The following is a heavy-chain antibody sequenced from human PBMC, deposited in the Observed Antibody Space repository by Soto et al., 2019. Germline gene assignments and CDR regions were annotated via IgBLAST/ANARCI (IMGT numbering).Heavy chain of an antibody. V-gene: IGHV3-23*01. CDR2: ISGSGGST. Sequence: EVQLLESGGGLVQPGGSLRLSCAASGFTFSSYAMSWVRQAPGKGLEWVSAISGSGGSTYYADSVKGRFTISRDNSKNTLYLQMNSLRAEDTAVYYCAKGPFSSGDYGSILSSFDYWGQGTLVTVSS. J-gene: IGHJ4*02. D-gene: IGHD4-17*01. CDR3: AKGPFSSGDYGSILSSFDY. CDR1: GFTFSSYA.